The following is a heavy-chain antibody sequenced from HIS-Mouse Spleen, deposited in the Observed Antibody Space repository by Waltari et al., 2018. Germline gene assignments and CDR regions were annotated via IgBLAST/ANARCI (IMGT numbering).Heavy chain of an antibody. CDR2: IYYSGST. J-gene: IGHJ2*01. D-gene: IGHD6-13*01. V-gene: IGHV4-39*07. Sequence: QLQLQESGPGLVKPSETLSLTCTVSGGPISSSSSDWGWIRQPPGKGLEWIGSIYYSGSTYYNPSLKSRVTISVDTSKNQFSLKLSSVTAADTAVYYCAREIPYSSSWYDWYFDLWGRGTLVTVSS. CDR3: AREIPYSSSWYDWYFDL. CDR1: GGPISSSSSD.